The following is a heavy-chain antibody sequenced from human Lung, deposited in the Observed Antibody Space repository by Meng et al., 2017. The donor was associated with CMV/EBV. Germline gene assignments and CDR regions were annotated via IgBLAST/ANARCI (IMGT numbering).Heavy chain of an antibody. Sequence: QGRSQASGPGRVKLSGTLSLTSAVSGGSISSSNWWSWVRQPPGKGLEWSGEIYHSGSTNYNPSLKSRVTISVDKSKNQFSLKLSSVTAADTAVYYCASFPPPGKQWLVTDYWGQGTLVTVSS. CDR3: ASFPPPGKQWLVTDY. CDR1: GGSISSSNW. CDR2: IYHSGST. D-gene: IGHD6-19*01. J-gene: IGHJ4*02. V-gene: IGHV4-4*02.